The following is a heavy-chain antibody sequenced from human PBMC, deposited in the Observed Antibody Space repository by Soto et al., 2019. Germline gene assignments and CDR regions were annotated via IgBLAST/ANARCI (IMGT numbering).Heavy chain of an antibody. CDR3: ARPPGYISDWHYFDL. CDR1: GYTFTSYG. CDR2: ISPKSGGT. Sequence: ASVKFSCKASGYTFTSYGISWVRQAPGQGFEWMGRISPKSGGTNYAQKFQGRVSLTWDTSLKTAYMELSSLMSEDTAVYYCARPPGYISDWHYFDLWGQGTLVTVSS. V-gene: IGHV1-2*02. D-gene: IGHD2-21*02. J-gene: IGHJ4*02.